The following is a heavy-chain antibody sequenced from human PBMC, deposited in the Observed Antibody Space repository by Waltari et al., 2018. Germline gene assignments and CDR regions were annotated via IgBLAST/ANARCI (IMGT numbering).Heavy chain of an antibody. CDR2: ISGNSGSI. CDR3: AKGRNYNYGMDV. J-gene: IGHJ6*02. V-gene: IGHV3-9*01. CDR1: GFTFADYA. D-gene: IGHD1-7*01. Sequence: EVQLVESGGGLVQPGRSLRLSCAASGFTFADYAMHWVRQAPGKGLEWVAGISGNSGSIGYADSVKGRFTISRDNAKNSLYLQMNSLRAEDTALYYCAKGRNYNYGMDVWGQGTTVTVSS.